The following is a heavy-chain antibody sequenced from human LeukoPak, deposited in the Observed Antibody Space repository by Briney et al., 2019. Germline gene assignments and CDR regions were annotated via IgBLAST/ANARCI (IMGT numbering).Heavy chain of an antibody. D-gene: IGHD2-2*02. J-gene: IGHJ3*02. V-gene: IGHV1-46*01. CDR1: GYTFTSYY. CDR3: ARTYGYCSSTSCYTYAFDI. CDR2: INPSGGST. Sequence: ASVKVSCKASGYTFTSYYMHWVRQAPGQGLEWMGIINPSGGSTSYAQKFQGRVTMTRDTSTSTVYMELSSLRSEDTAVYYCARTYGYCSSTSCYTYAFDIWGQGTMVTVSS.